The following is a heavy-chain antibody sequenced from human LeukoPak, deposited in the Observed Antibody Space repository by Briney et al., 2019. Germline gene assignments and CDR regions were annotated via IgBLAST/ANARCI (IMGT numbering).Heavy chain of an antibody. D-gene: IGHD2-2*01. CDR3: ARMYCSSTSCYQDAFDI. J-gene: IGHJ3*02. V-gene: IGHV4-30-2*01. CDR1: GGSISSGGYS. CDR2: IYHSGST. Sequence: SETLSLTCAVSGGSISSGGYSWSWIRQPPGKGLEWIGYIYHSGSTYYNPSLKSRVTISVDRSKNQFSLKLSSVTAADTAVYYCARMYCSSTSCYQDAFDIWGQGTMVTVSS.